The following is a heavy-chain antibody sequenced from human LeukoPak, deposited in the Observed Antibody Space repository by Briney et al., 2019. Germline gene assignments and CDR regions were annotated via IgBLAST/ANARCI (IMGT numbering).Heavy chain of an antibody. J-gene: IGHJ4*02. V-gene: IGHV3-23*01. D-gene: IGHD2-21*01. Sequence: GGSLRLSCAASGFTFNTYSMTWVRQAPGMGLEWVSTISHGGDATFYADSVKGRFTISRDNSKSTFYLQMISLTAEDTAVYYCVREGYYTFDSWGQGTLVTVSS. CDR2: ISHGGDAT. CDR1: GFTFNTYS. CDR3: VREGYYTFDS.